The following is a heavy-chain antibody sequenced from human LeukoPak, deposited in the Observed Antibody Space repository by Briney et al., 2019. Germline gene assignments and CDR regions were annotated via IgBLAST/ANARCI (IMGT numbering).Heavy chain of an antibody. V-gene: IGHV4-30-4*07. CDR2: IYNSGST. Sequence: SQTLSLTCAVSGGSISSGGYSWSWIRQPPGKGLEWIGYIYNSGSTYYNPSLKSRVTISVDTSKNQFSLRLSSVTAADAAVYYCVRDRELNYWGQGTLVTVSS. CDR3: VRDRELNY. CDR1: GGSISSGGYS. J-gene: IGHJ4*02. D-gene: IGHD1-26*01.